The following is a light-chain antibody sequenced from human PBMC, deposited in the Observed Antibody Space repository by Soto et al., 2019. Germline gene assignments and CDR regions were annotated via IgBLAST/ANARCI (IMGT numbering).Light chain of an antibody. CDR2: DVS. J-gene: IGLJ1*01. CDR3: CSYAGSYTYV. CDR1: SSDVGGYNY. V-gene: IGLV2-11*01. Sequence: QSVRTQPRSVSGSPGQSVTISCTGTSSDVGGYNYVSWYQQHPGKAPKLMIYDVSKRPSGVPDRFSGSTSGNTASLTISGLQAEDEADYYCCSYAGSYTYVFGTGTKVTV.